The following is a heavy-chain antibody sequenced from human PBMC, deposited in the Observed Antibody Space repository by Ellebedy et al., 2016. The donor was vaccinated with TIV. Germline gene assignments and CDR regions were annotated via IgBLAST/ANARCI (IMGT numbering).Heavy chain of an antibody. J-gene: IGHJ6*02. CDR1: GDSVSTDIG. CDR2: TYYRSKWNN. D-gene: IGHD2-15*01. V-gene: IGHV6-1*01. Sequence: SQTLSLTCVISGDSVSTDIGWNWIRQSPSRGLEWLGRTYYRSKWNNDYAVSLKSRITINPDTSKNLFSLQLNSVTPEDTAVYYCARGWYGSGMGVWGQGTTVTVSS. CDR3: ARGWYGSGMGV.